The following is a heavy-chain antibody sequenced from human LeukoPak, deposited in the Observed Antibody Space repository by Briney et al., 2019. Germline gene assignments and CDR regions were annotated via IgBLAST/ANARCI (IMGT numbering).Heavy chain of an antibody. J-gene: IGHJ4*02. D-gene: IGHD3/OR15-3a*01. CDR1: GFTFDDYA. CDR3: AKGKGQRRDYYFDY. Sequence: GGSLRLSCAASGFTFDDYAMHWVRQPPGKGLEWVSGISWNSGSIGYADSVKGRFTISRDNAKNSLYLQMNSLRAEDMAFYYCAKGKGQRRDYYFDYWGQGTLVTVSS. CDR2: ISWNSGSI. V-gene: IGHV3-9*03.